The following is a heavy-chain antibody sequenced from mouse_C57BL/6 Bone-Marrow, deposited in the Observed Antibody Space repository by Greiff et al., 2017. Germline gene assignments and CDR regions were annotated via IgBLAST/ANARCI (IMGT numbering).Heavy chain of an antibody. CDR3: AREVTLYSYYAMDY. D-gene: IGHD1-1*01. J-gene: IGHJ4*01. V-gene: IGHV1-64*01. Sequence: QVQLQQPGAELVKPGASVKLSCKASGYTFTSSWMHWVKQRPGQGLEWIGMIHPNSGSTNYNEKFKSKATLTVDKSSSTAYMQLSSLTSEDSAVYYCAREVTLYSYYAMDYWGQGTSVTVSS. CDR2: IHPNSGST. CDR1: GYTFTSSW.